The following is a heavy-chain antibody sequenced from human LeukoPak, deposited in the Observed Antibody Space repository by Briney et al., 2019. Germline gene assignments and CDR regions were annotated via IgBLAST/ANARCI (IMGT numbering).Heavy chain of an antibody. V-gene: IGHV3-23*01. CDR1: GFTFSSYA. D-gene: IGHD2-15*01. Sequence: GGSLRLSCAASGFTFSSYAMSWVRQAPGKGLEWVSASSGSGGTTYYADSVKGRFTISRDNSKNTLYLQMNSLRAEDTAVYYCAKRQDCSGGSCPNWFDPWGQGTLVTVSS. CDR3: AKRQDCSGGSCPNWFDP. CDR2: SSGSGGTT. J-gene: IGHJ5*02.